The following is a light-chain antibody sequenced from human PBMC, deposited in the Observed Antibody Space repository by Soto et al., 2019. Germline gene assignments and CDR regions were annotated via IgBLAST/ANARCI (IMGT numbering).Light chain of an antibody. CDR2: EVS. CDR1: NSDVGAYNY. J-gene: IGLJ1*01. CDR3: SSYTSSTTLV. V-gene: IGLV2-14*01. Sequence: QSVLTQPASVSGSPGQSITISCTGTNSDVGAYNYVSWYQHHPGKAPKLMLYEVSNRPSGVSNRFSGSKSGNTASLTISGLQAEDEADYYCSSYTSSTTLVFGTGTKLTVL.